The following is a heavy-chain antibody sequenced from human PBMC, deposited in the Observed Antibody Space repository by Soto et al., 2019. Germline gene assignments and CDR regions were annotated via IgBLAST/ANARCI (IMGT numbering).Heavy chain of an antibody. Sequence: QVQLVQSGAEVKKPGSSVKVSCKASGGTFSSYAISWVRQAPGQGLEWMGGIIPIFGTANYAPKYQGRVTITAEETTSTAYMELTSLRSEDTPVYYCPRQVPAARYYYGMDVWGQETTVTVSS. D-gene: IGHD2-2*01. J-gene: IGHJ6*02. CDR3: PRQVPAARYYYGMDV. V-gene: IGHV1-69*12. CDR1: GGTFSSYA. CDR2: IIPIFGTA.